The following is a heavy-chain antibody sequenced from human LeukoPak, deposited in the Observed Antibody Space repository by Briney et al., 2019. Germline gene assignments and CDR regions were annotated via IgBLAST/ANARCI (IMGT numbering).Heavy chain of an antibody. CDR1: GYTFTSHG. CDR3: AGDQVGYYDSSGKDY. V-gene: IGHV1-18*01. D-gene: IGHD3-22*01. J-gene: IGHJ4*02. Sequence: ASVKVSCKASGYTFTSHGISWVRQAPGQGLECRGCISAYNGNTNYAQKLQGRVTMPTATSTSTACMELRSLRSDDTAVYYCAGDQVGYYDSSGKDYGGQGTLVTVSS. CDR2: ISAYNGNT.